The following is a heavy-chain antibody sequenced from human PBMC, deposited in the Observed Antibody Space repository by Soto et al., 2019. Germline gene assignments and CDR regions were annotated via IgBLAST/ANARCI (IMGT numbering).Heavy chain of an antibody. Sequence: GASVKVSCKASGFTFTSSAVQWVRQARGQRLEWIGWIVVGSGNTNYAQKFQERVTITRDMSTSTAYMELSSLRSEDTAVYYCARHYGDYDSLVYYYYGMDVWGQGTTVTVSS. J-gene: IGHJ6*02. D-gene: IGHD4-17*01. CDR3: ARHYGDYDSLVYYYYGMDV. V-gene: IGHV1-58*01. CDR1: GFTFTSSA. CDR2: IVVGSGNT.